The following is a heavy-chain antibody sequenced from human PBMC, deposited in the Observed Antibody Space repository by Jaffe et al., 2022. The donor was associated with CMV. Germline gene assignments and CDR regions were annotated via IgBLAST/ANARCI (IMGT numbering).Heavy chain of an antibody. V-gene: IGHV3-9*01. CDR1: GFTFDDYA. CDR2: ISWNSGSI. Sequence: EVQLVESGGGLVQPGRSLRLSCAASGFTFDDYAMHWVRQAPGKGLEWVSGISWNSGSIGYADSVKGRFTISRDNAKNSLYLQMNSLRAEDTALYYCAKADYYDSSGYDRSYYYGMDVWGQGTTVTVSS. CDR3: AKADYYDSSGYDRSYYYGMDV. J-gene: IGHJ6*02. D-gene: IGHD3-22*01.